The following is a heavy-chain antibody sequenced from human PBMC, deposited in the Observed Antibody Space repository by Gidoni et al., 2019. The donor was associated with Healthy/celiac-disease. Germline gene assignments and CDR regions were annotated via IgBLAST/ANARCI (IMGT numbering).Heavy chain of an antibody. V-gene: IGHV3-53*02. Sequence: EVQLVETGGGLIQPGGSLRLSCAASGFTVSSTYMRWVRQAPGKGLEWVSVIYSGGSTYYADSVKGRFTISRDNSKNTLYLQMNSLRAEDTAVYYCAREPRADFWSGYPGGFTYGMDVWGQGTTVTVSS. CDR3: AREPRADFWSGYPGGFTYGMDV. J-gene: IGHJ6*02. CDR2: IYSGGST. CDR1: GFTVSSTY. D-gene: IGHD3-3*01.